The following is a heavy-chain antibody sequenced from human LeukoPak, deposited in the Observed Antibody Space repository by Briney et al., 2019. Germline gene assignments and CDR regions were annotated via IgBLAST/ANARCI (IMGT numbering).Heavy chain of an antibody. CDR1: GDSITSGRYY. Sequence: SETLSLTCSVSGDSITSGRYYWAWVRQPPGKGLEWIGSVYYSGSTNYNPSLKGRATISMDKSKNLFSLNLRSVNATDTAVYYCARRDYAAWFDPWGQGSLVIVSS. J-gene: IGHJ5*02. CDR3: ARRDYAAWFDP. V-gene: IGHV4-39*01. CDR2: VYYSGST. D-gene: IGHD4/OR15-4a*01.